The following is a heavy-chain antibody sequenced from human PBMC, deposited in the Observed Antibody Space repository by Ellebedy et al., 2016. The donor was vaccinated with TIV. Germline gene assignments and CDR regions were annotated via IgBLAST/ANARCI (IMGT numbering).Heavy chain of an antibody. CDR1: GFTFSSYS. Sequence: GESLKISXAASGFTFSSYSMNWVRQAPGKGLEWVSSISSSSSYIYYADSVKGRFTISRDNAKNSLYLQMNSLRAEDTALYYCAKDISSNLVVYRFDPWGQGTLVTVSS. CDR3: AKDISSNLVVYRFDP. V-gene: IGHV3-21*04. D-gene: IGHD3-22*01. J-gene: IGHJ5*02. CDR2: ISSSSSYI.